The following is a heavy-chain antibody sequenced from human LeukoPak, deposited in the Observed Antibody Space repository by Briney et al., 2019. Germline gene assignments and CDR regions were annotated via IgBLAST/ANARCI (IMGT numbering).Heavy chain of an antibody. D-gene: IGHD3-22*01. CDR1: GGTFSSYA. Sequence: SVKVSCKASGGTFSSYAISWVRQAPGQGLEWMGRIIPILGIANYAQKFQGRVTITADKSTSTAYMELSSLRSEDTAVYYCARGRARRGSGYYCDYWGQGTLVTVSS. V-gene: IGHV1-69*04. CDR3: ARGRARRGSGYYCDY. J-gene: IGHJ4*02. CDR2: IIPILGIA.